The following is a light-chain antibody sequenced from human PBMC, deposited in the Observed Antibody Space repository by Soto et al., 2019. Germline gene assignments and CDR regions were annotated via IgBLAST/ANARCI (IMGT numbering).Light chain of an antibody. Sequence: QSVLTQPPSVSGAPGQTVSIPCSGSSSNIGAGYDVHWYQQLPGTAPKLVIYDTCNRPSGVPDRFSGSKSGTSASLAFTGLPAEDEDDYYCQAYDNSLGVSVLFGGGTKLTVL. J-gene: IGLJ3*02. CDR2: DTC. CDR1: SSNIGAGYD. CDR3: QAYDNSLGVSVL. V-gene: IGLV1-40*01.